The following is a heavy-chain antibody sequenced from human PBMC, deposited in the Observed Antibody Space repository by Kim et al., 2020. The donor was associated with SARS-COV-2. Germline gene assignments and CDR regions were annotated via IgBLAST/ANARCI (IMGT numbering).Heavy chain of an antibody. J-gene: IGHJ4*02. V-gene: IGHV3-23*01. D-gene: IGHD2-21*01. Sequence: GGSLRLSCTTSGFTFTSHAMSWVRQAPGKGLEWVSSIDGRDGTTYYVDSVKGRFSISRDDSRNTLYLQMSALRADDTAAYYCLKGGWGWIWDYWGQGTLVTVSS. CDR3: LKGGWGWIWDY. CDR2: IDGRDGTT. CDR1: GFTFTSHA.